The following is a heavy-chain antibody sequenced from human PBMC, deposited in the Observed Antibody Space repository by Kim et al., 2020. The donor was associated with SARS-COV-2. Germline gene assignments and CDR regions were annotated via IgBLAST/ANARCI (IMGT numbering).Heavy chain of an antibody. CDR1: GGSFSGYY. J-gene: IGHJ5*02. D-gene: IGHD3-10*01. Sequence: SETLSLTCAVYGGSFSGYYWSWIRQPPGKGLEWIGEINHSGSTNYNPSLKSRVTISVDTSKNQFSLKLSSVTAADTAVYYCARGHKLWFGNNWFDPWGQGTLGTVSS. CDR2: INHSGST. V-gene: IGHV4-34*01. CDR3: ARGHKLWFGNNWFDP.